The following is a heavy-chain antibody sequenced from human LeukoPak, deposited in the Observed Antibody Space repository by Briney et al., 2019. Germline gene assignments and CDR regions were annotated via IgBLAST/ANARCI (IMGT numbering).Heavy chain of an antibody. J-gene: IGHJ4*02. CDR2: ISSSSSTI. Sequence: GGSLRLSCAASGFTFSSYSMNWVRQAPGKGLEWVSYISSSSSTIYYADSVKGRFTISRDNAKNSLYLQMNSLRAEDTAVYYCAREPYCSSTSCYNPFDYWGQGTLVTVSS. D-gene: IGHD2-2*02. V-gene: IGHV3-48*04. CDR1: GFTFSSYS. CDR3: AREPYCSSTSCYNPFDY.